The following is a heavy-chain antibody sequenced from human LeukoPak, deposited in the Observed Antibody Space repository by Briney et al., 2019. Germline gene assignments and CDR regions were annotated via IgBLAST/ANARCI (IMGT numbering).Heavy chain of an antibody. CDR3: SKDTRDILTGYYNTAFDY. J-gene: IGHJ4*02. D-gene: IGHD3-9*01. Sequence: GRSLRPSCAASGFTFADYAMHWVRHAPGKGLEWLSGISWNSGTIGYADSVKGRFTISRDNGKKSLFLQMNSLRAEDTALYYCSKDTRDILTGYYNTAFDYWGQGTLVTVSS. CDR2: ISWNSGTI. V-gene: IGHV3-9*01. CDR1: GFTFADYA.